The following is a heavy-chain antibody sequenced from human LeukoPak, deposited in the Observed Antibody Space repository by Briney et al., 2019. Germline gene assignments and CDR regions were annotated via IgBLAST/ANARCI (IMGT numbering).Heavy chain of an antibody. Sequence: SVKVSCKASGGTFSSYAISWVRQAPGQGLEWMRGIIPIFGTANYAQKFQGRVTITADESTSTAYMELSSLRSEDTAVYYCARSVDTAMAKFDYWGQGTLVTVSS. CDR2: IIPIFGTA. V-gene: IGHV1-69*13. D-gene: IGHD5-18*01. CDR1: GGTFSSYA. CDR3: ARSVDTAMAKFDY. J-gene: IGHJ4*02.